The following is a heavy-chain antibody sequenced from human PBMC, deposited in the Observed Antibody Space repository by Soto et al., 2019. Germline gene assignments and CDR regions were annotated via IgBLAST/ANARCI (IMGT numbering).Heavy chain of an antibody. CDR3: VVAAQPYYFDY. CDR1: GYTFTRYG. V-gene: IGHV1-18*01. CDR2: ISAYNGNT. D-gene: IGHD2-15*01. J-gene: IGHJ4*02. Sequence: QVKLVQCGAEVKKPGASVKVSCKASGYTFTRYGISWVRQARGQGLEWMGWISAYNGNTNYAQKLQGRVTMTTDTSTSTAYMELRSLRSDDTAVYYCVVAAQPYYFDYWGQGTLVTVS.